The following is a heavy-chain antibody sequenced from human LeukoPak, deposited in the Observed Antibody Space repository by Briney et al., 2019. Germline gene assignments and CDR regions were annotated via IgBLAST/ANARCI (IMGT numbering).Heavy chain of an antibody. Sequence: GGSLRLSCAAPGFTFSRYAMSWVRQSPGKGLEWVSAISGSGGNTYSADSVKGRCTISRDNSLQTLFLHVNSLRAEDTAVYYCARGMSATSGYLELEYWGQGALVTVST. J-gene: IGHJ4*02. CDR1: GFTFSRYA. D-gene: IGHD3-22*01. CDR2: ISGSGGNT. CDR3: ARGMSATSGYLELEY. V-gene: IGHV3-23*01.